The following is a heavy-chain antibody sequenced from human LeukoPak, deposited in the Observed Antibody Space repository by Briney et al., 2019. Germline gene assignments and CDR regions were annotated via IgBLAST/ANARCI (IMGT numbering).Heavy chain of an antibody. J-gene: IGHJ4*02. CDR3: ARGSYYYDSSGTTYYFDY. Sequence: GRSLRLSCAASGFTFGSYAMHWVRQAPGKGLEWVAVRSYDGNNKYYADSVKGRFTISRDNSKNTLYLQMNSLRAEDTAVYYCARGSYYYDSSGTTYYFDYWGQGTLVTVSS. CDR2: RSYDGNNK. D-gene: IGHD3-22*01. V-gene: IGHV3-30*04. CDR1: GFTFGSYA.